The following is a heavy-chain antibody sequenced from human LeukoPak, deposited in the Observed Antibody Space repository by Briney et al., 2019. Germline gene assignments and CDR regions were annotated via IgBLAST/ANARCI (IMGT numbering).Heavy chain of an antibody. CDR2: INPNSGGT. Sequence: ASVKVSCKASGYTFTGYYIHWVRQAPGQGLEWMGWINPNSGGTNYAQKFQGRVTMTRDTSISTAYMEMSRLRSDDTAVYYCARHRASAFEYFDYWGQGPLVTVSS. V-gene: IGHV1-2*02. CDR1: GYTFTGYY. CDR3: ARHRASAFEYFDY. D-gene: IGHD3-3*02. J-gene: IGHJ4*02.